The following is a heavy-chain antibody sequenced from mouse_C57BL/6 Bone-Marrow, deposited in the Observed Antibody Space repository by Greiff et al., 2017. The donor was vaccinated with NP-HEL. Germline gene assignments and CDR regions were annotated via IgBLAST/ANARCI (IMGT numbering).Heavy chain of an antibody. D-gene: IGHD2-3*01. V-gene: IGHV5-17*01. J-gene: IGHJ4*01. Sequence: EVHLVESGGGLVKPGGSLKLSCAASGFTFSDYGMHWVRQAPAKGLEWVAYISSGSSTIYYADTVKGRFTISRDNAKNTLFLQMTSLRSEDTAMYYCARDGDGYRGGYAMDYWGQGTSVTVSS. CDR1: GFTFSDYG. CDR2: ISSGSSTI. CDR3: ARDGDGYRGGYAMDY.